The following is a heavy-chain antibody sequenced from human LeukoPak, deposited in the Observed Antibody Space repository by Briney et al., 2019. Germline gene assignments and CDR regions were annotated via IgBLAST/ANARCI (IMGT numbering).Heavy chain of an antibody. J-gene: IGHJ4*02. Sequence: PSETLSLTCTVSGGSISSSSYYWGWIRQPPGKGLEWIGRIYYSGSTYYNPSLKSRVTISVDTSKNQFSLKLSSVTAADTAVYYCARSDGKDYFDYWGQGTLVTVSS. CDR1: GGSISSSSYY. CDR2: IYYSGST. V-gene: IGHV4-39*01. CDR3: ARSDGKDYFDY. D-gene: IGHD1-1*01.